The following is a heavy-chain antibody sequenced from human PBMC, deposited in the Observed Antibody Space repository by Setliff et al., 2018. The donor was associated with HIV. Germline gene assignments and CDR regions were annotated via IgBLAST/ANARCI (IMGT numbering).Heavy chain of an antibody. CDR3: ARWSLVGATADY. CDR1: GGSINSGAYL. V-gene: IGHV4-61*02. D-gene: IGHD1-26*01. Sequence: SETLSLTCTVSGGSINSGAYLWAWIRQPAGKGLEWIGRIHTSGNTNYNPSLKSRVTISVDKSKNQFSLKLISVTAADTAVYYCARWSLVGATADYWGQGTLVTV. J-gene: IGHJ4*02. CDR2: IHTSGNT.